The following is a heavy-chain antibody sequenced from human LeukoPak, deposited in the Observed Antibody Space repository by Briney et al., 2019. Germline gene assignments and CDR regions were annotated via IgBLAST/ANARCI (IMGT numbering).Heavy chain of an antibody. CDR3: ARGTSVWGSYRYDRDAFDI. J-gene: IGHJ3*02. CDR1: GYTFTGYY. CDR2: INPNSGGT. V-gene: IGHV1-2*02. D-gene: IGHD3-16*02. Sequence: ASVKVSCKASGYTFTGYYMHWVRQAPGQGLEWVGWINPNSGGTNYAQKFQGRVTMTRDTSNSTAYMELSRLRSDDTAVYYCARGTSVWGSYRYDRDAFDIWGQGTMVTVSS.